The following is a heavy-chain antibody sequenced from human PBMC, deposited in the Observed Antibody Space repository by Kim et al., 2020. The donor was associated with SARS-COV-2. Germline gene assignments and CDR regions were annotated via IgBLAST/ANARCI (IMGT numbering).Heavy chain of an antibody. D-gene: IGHD2-2*01. CDR2: ISSSSSYI. CDR3: ARDWSLPAARKPFDY. CDR1: GFTFSSYS. Sequence: GGSLRLSCAASGFTFSSYSMNWVRQAPGKGLEWVSSISSSSSYIYYADSVKGRFTISRDNAKNSLYLQMNSLRAEDTAVYYCARDWSLPAARKPFDYWGQGTLVTVSS. V-gene: IGHV3-21*01. J-gene: IGHJ4*02.